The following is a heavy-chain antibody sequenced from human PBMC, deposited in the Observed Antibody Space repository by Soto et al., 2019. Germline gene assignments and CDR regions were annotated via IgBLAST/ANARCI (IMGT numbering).Heavy chain of an antibody. D-gene: IGHD5-18*01. CDR2: VYYRGST. CDR1: AGSISGYF. Sequence: SETLSLTCTVSAGSISGYFWSWIRQPPGKGLAWIAYVYYRGSTNYNPSLKSRVTISVDTSKNQFSLKLSSVTAADTAIYYCARGPREGDGYSNYFDHWGQGTPVTVSS. CDR3: ARGPREGDGYSNYFDH. V-gene: IGHV4-59*01. J-gene: IGHJ4*02.